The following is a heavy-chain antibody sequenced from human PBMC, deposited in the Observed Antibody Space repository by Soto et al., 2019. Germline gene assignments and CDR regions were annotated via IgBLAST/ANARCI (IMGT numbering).Heavy chain of an antibody. D-gene: IGHD6-13*01. V-gene: IGHV3-48*02. Sequence: QPGGSLRLSCAASGFTFSSYSMNWVRQAPGKGLEWVSYISSSSSTIYYADSVKGRFTISRDNAKNSLYLQMSSLRDEDTAVYYCARESSSYNWFDPWGQGTLVTVS. CDR2: ISSSSSTI. J-gene: IGHJ5*02. CDR1: GFTFSSYS. CDR3: ARESSSYNWFDP.